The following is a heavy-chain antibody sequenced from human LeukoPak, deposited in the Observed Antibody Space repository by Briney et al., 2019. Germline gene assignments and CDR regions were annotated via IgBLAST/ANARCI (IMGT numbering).Heavy chain of an antibody. V-gene: IGHV7-4-1*01. J-gene: IGHJ4*02. CDR3: VTNFDSSGYFGY. D-gene: IGHD3-22*01. Sequence: ASVKVSCKASGYTFTRNTVNWVRQAPGQGLEWMGWVNTNTGNPTYAQGFTGRFVFSSDTSVSTAYLQIGSLKAEDTAVYYCVTNFDSSGYFGYWGQGTLVTVSS. CDR2: VNTNTGNP. CDR1: GYTFTRNT.